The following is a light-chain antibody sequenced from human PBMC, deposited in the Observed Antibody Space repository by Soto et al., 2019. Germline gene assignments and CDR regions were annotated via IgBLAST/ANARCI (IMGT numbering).Light chain of an antibody. V-gene: IGKV3-20*01. CDR2: DAS. CDR3: QQYGSSPPWT. CDR1: QSLNRRY. Sequence: EILLTQSPGTLSLSPGERATLSCRASQSLNRRYLAWYQQKPGQAPRLLIYDASRRATDIPDRFSGSGSGTDFTLTISRLEPEDFAVYYCQQYGSSPPWTFGQGTKVDIK. J-gene: IGKJ1*01.